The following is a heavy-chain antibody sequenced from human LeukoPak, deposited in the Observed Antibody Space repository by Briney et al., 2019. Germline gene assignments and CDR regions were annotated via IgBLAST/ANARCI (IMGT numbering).Heavy chain of an antibody. CDR2: IKQDGSEK. CDR1: GFTFSSYW. D-gene: IGHD1-26*01. J-gene: IGHJ3*02. V-gene: IGHV3-7*01. Sequence: GGSLRLSCAASGFTFSSYWMSWVRQAPGKGLEWVANIKQDGSEKYYVDSVKGRFTISRDNAKNLLYLQMNSLRAEDTAVYYCAFYSGSYAEDAFDIWGQGTMVTVSS. CDR3: AFYSGSYAEDAFDI.